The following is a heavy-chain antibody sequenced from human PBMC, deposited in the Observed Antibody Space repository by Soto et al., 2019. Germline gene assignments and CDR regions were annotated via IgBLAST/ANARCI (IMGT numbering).Heavy chain of an antibody. CDR3: ATGYCSSTSCYPPSYYYGMDV. V-gene: IGHV1-69*06. CDR2: IIPIFGTA. D-gene: IGHD2-2*01. J-gene: IGHJ6*02. CDR1: GGTFSSYA. Sequence: ASVKVSCKASGGTFSSYAISWVRQAPGQGLEWMGGIIPIFGTANYAQKFQGRVTITADKSTSTAYMELSSLRSEDTAVYYCATGYCSSTSCYPPSYYYGMDVWGQGTTVTVSS.